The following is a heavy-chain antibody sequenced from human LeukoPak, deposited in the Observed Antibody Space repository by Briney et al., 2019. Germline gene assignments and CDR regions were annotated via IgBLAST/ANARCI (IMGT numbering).Heavy chain of an antibody. CDR1: GYTFTSYR. D-gene: IGHD4-23*01. Sequence: ASVKVSCKASGYTFTSYRISWVRQAPGQGLEWMGWISAYNGNTNYAQKLQGRVTMTTDTSTSTAYMELRRLRSDDTGVYYCAGTLLVVTAPPLDYWGQGTLVTVSS. V-gene: IGHV1-18*01. CDR3: AGTLLVVTAPPLDY. CDR2: ISAYNGNT. J-gene: IGHJ4*02.